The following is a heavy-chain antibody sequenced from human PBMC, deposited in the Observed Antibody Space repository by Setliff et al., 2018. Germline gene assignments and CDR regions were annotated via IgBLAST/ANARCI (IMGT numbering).Heavy chain of an antibody. CDR2: IYTSGST. CDR1: GDSISSGDYF. CDR3: ARAGGGSSFTAYYYYYYMDV. J-gene: IGHJ6*03. V-gene: IGHV4-61*02. Sequence: SETLSLTCTVSGDSISSGDYFWSWIRQPPGKGLEWIGRIYTSGSTNYNPSLKSRVTMSVDTSKNQFSLKLSSVTAADTAVYYCARAGGGSSFTAYYYYYYMDVWGKGTTVTVSS. D-gene: IGHD6-13*01.